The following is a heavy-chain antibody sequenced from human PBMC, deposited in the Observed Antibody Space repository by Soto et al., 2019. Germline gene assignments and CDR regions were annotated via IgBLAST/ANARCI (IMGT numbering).Heavy chain of an antibody. CDR2: INAGNGNT. D-gene: IGHD2-15*01. CDR3: ARGGSGRGLPFSKLGYCSGGSCYSGLDGNYYYYGMDV. J-gene: IGHJ6*02. Sequence: QVQLVQSGAEVKKPGASVKVSCKASGYTFTSYAMHWVRQAPGQRLEWMGWINAGNGNTKYSQKFQGRVTITRDTSASTAYMELSSLRSEDTAVYYCARGGSGRGLPFSKLGYCSGGSCYSGLDGNYYYYGMDVWGQGTTVTVSS. V-gene: IGHV1-3*01. CDR1: GYTFTSYA.